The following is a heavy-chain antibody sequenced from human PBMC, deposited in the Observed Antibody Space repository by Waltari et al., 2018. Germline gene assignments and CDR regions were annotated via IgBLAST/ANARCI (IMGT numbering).Heavy chain of an antibody. J-gene: IGHJ6*02. CDR3: AAPIVVVVAATPTSYGMDV. CDR1: VGTFSSSA. Sequence: QVQLVQSGDELKKPGSSVKVSCKASVGTFSSSAISRLRQAPDQGPEGMGRIIPIFGTANYAQKCQGSVTMTADESTSTAYMERSSLRSEDTAVYDCAAPIVVVVAATPTSYGMDVWGQGTTVTVSS. D-gene: IGHD2-15*01. CDR2: IIPIFGTA. V-gene: IGHV1-69*13.